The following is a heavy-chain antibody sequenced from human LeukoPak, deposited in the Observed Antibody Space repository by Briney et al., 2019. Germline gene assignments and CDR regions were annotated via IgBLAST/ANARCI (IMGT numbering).Heavy chain of an antibody. D-gene: IGHD5-18*01. Sequence: ASVKVSCKASGYTFTGYYMHWVRQAPGQGLEWMGWINPNSGGINYAQKFQGRVTMTRDTSISTAYMELSRLRSDDTAVYYCARVSNVDTAMVRSYNWFDPWGQGTLSPSPQ. CDR3: ARVSNVDTAMVRSYNWFDP. V-gene: IGHV1-2*02. CDR2: INPNSGGI. CDR1: GYTFTGYY. J-gene: IGHJ5*02.